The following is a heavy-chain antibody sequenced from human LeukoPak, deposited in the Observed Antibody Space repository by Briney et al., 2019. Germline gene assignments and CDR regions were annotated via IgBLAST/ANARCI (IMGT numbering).Heavy chain of an antibody. D-gene: IGHD4-11*01. CDR2: IYYSGST. V-gene: IGHV4-39*07. CDR1: GGSISSSSYY. J-gene: IGHJ6*03. CDR3: ARGHSIEPYYYYYYMDV. Sequence: SETLSLTCTVSGGSISSSSYYWGWIRQPPGKGLEWIGNIYYSGSTYYNPSLKSRVTISVDTSKNQFSLKLSSVTAADTAVYYCARGHSIEPYYYYYYMDVWGKGTTVTVSS.